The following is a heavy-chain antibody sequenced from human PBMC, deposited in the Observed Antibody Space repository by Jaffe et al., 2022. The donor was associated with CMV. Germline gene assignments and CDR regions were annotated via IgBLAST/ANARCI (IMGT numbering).Heavy chain of an antibody. Sequence: QVQLLQSGNEMKKPGASVRVSCKTSGYTFTSYGVSWVRQAPGQGLEWMGWISAYNGNRKYAQKLQGRVTMTTDTSTSTAYMELRSLRSDDTAVYYCARDKGQQQEYFQHWGPGTQVTVSS. J-gene: IGHJ1*01. CDR3: ARDKGQQQEYFQH. V-gene: IGHV1-18*04. CDR1: GYTFTSYG. CDR2: ISAYNGNR. D-gene: IGHD6-13*01.